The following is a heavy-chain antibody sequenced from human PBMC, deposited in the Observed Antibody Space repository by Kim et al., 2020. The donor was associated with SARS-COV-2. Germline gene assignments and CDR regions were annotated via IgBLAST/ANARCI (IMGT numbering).Heavy chain of an antibody. Sequence: ASVKVSCKASGYTFTSYGISWVRQAPGQGLEWMGWISAYNGNTNYAQKLQGRVTMTTDTSTSTAYMELRSLRSDDTAVYYCARDQTGAALHYYYYGMDVWGQGTTVTVSS. V-gene: IGHV1-18*01. CDR3: ARDQTGAALHYYYYGMDV. CDR1: GYTFTSYG. CDR2: ISAYNGNT. J-gene: IGHJ6*02. D-gene: IGHD1-26*01.